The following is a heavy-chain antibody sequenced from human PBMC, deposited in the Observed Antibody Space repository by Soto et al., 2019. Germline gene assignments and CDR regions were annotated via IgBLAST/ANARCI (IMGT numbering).Heavy chain of an antibody. CDR1: GGSISSSSYY. D-gene: IGHD3-10*01. Sequence: PSETLSLTCTVSGGSISSSSYYWGWIRQPPGKGLEWIGSIYYSGSTYYNQSLKSRVTISVDTSKNQFSLKLNSVTAADMAVYYCARLWFGEWFFDYWGQGTLVTVSS. CDR2: IYYSGST. V-gene: IGHV4-39*01. J-gene: IGHJ4*02. CDR3: ARLWFGEWFFDY.